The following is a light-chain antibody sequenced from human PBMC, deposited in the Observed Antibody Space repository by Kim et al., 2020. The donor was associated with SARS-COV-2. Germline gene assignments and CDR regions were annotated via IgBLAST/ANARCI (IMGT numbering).Light chain of an antibody. CDR1: QIISTW. V-gene: IGKV1-5*03. Sequence: SASVGDRVTITCRASQIISTWLAWYQQKPGKAPNVLIYKASTLESGVPSRFSGTISGTQFTLTINNLQPDDFATYYCQQYYSYPYTFGQGTKLEI. CDR3: QQYYSYPYT. CDR2: KAS. J-gene: IGKJ2*01.